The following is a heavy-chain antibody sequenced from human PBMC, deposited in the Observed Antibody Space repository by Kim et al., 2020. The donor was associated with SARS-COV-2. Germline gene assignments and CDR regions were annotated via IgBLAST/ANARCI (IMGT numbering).Heavy chain of an antibody. CDR2: ISSRGMTL. Sequence: GGSLRLSCAASGFTFSSYEMNWVRQAPGKGLEWISYISSRGMTLSYADSVKGRFTISRDNAKNSLYLQMNSLRVEDMGVYYCATDGPAHLRFDPWGQGTLVTVSS. J-gene: IGHJ5*02. V-gene: IGHV3-48*03. CDR3: ATDGPAHLRFDP. CDR1: GFTFSSYE.